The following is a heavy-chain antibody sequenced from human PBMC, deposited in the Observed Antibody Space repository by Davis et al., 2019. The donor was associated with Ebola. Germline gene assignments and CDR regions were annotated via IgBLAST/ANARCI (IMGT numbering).Heavy chain of an antibody. CDR1: GFTFSSYG. CDR2: ISYDGSNK. D-gene: IGHD1-26*01. Sequence: PGGSLRLSCAASGFTFSSYGMHWVRQAPGKGLEWVAVISYDGSNKYYADSVKGRFTISRDNSKNTLYLQMNSLRAEDTAVYYCAKDRSIVGATGNYYFDYWGQGTLVTVSS. J-gene: IGHJ4*02. CDR3: AKDRSIVGATGNYYFDY. V-gene: IGHV3-30*18.